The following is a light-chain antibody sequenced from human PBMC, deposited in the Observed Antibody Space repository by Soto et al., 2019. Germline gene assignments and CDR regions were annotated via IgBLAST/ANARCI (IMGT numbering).Light chain of an antibody. Sequence: QSALTQPRSVSGCPGQSVTMSCTGASSDVGGYNYVSWYQQHPGKAPKLMIYDVSKRPSGVPDRFSGSKSGNTASLTISGLQTEDEADYYCCSYAGRYTYVFGTGTKSPS. V-gene: IGLV2-11*01. J-gene: IGLJ1*01. CDR1: SSDVGGYNY. CDR2: DVS. CDR3: CSYAGRYTYV.